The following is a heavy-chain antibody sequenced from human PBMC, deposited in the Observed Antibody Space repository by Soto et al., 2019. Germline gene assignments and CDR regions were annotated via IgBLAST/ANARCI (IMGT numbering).Heavy chain of an antibody. CDR2: IKSRALGETT. CDR1: GFTFSNAW. J-gene: IGHJ5*02. Sequence: VQLVESGGASVETGGSLRLTCAASGFTFSNAWMTWVRQSPGKGLEWVGRIKSRALGETTDDAAPVKGRFTISRDDSTNTLSLQLNSLKSADTAVYHWATSAALSGGAFDPWGQGTLVTVSS. D-gene: IGHD3-16*01. CDR3: ATSAALSGGAFDP. V-gene: IGHV3-15*02.